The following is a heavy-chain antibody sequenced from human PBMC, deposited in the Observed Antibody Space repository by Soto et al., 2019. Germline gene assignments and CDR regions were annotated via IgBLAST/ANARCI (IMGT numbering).Heavy chain of an antibody. Sequence: QLQLQESGSGLVKPSQTLSLTCAVSGGSISSGGYSWSWIRQPPGKGLEWIGYIYHSGSTYYNPSLKSRVTILVYRSKNQFSLKLSAVTSADTAVYYFARTTYDYVWGSYQTGDCYFDYWGRGTLVTVSS. D-gene: IGHD3-16*02. CDR2: IYHSGST. V-gene: IGHV4-30-2*01. CDR1: GGSISSGGYS. J-gene: IGHJ4*02. CDR3: ARTTYDYVWGSYQTGDCYFDY.